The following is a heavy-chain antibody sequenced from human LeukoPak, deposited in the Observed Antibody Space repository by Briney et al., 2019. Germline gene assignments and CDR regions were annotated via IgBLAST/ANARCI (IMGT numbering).Heavy chain of an antibody. Sequence: ASVKVSCKASGYTFTNYAVNWMRQAPGQRLEWMGWINTGNGDTKFSQNYQARVTITRDASASTAYMELSSLTSEDTALYFCARGLWSAHRREYYFDSWGQGTLVTVSS. CDR2: INTGNGDT. CDR3: ARGLWSAHRREYYFDS. J-gene: IGHJ4*02. D-gene: IGHD3-3*01. V-gene: IGHV1-3*04. CDR1: GYTFTNYA.